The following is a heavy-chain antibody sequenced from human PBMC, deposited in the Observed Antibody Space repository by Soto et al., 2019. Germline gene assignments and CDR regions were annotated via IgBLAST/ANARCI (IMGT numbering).Heavy chain of an antibody. CDR2: IYYSGST. CDR1: GGSVNSGSYY. J-gene: IGHJ6*02. Sequence: QLQESGPGLVKPSETLSLTCTVSGGSVNSGSYYWSWIRQSPGKGLEWIGYIYYSGSTNSNPSRTSRVTISLDTSKNQFSLKLSSVTAADTAVYYCARDSSMTYYYGMDVWGQGTTVTVSS. V-gene: IGHV4-61*01. CDR3: ARDSSMTYYYGMDV.